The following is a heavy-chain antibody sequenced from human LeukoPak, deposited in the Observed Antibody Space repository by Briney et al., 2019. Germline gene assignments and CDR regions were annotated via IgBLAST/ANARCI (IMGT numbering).Heavy chain of an antibody. CDR3: ARQGKYYDSSGYYYCFDY. D-gene: IGHD3-22*01. J-gene: IGHJ4*02. CDR1: GYSFTSYW. Sequence: LGESLKISCKGSGYSFTSYWIGWVRQMPGKGLEWMGIIYPGDSDTRYSPSFQGQVTISADKSISTAYLQWSSLKASDTAMYYCARQGKYYDSSGYYYCFDYWGQGTLVTVSS. V-gene: IGHV5-51*01. CDR2: IYPGDSDT.